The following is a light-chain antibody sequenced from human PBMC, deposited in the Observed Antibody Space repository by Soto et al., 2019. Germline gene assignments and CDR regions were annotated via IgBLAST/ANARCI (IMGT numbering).Light chain of an antibody. CDR1: QTISSW. CDR2: KAS. CDR3: QHYNSXSEA. Sequence: DIQMTQSPSTLSGSVGDRVTITCRASQTISSWLAWYQQKPGKAPKLLIYKASTLKSGVPSRFSGSGSGTEFTLTISSLQPDDFATYYCQHYNSXSEAFGQGTKV. J-gene: IGKJ1*01. V-gene: IGKV1-5*03.